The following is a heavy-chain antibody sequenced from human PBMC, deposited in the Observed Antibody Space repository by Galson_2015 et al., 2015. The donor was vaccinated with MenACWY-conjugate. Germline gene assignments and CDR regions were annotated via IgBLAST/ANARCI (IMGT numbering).Heavy chain of an antibody. D-gene: IGHD5-24*01. V-gene: IGHV4-39*07. CDR1: GGSISSTNYY. CDR3: ARSFDPGNSRDGFTKYYFDY. CDR2: IYYSGST. Sequence: ETLSLTCNVSGGSISSTNYYWGWIRQSPGRGLEWIGRIYYSGSTYYNPSLKSRVTISVDTSKNQFSLKLSSVTAADTAVYYCARSFDPGNSRDGFTKYYFDYWGQGPLVTVSS. J-gene: IGHJ4*02.